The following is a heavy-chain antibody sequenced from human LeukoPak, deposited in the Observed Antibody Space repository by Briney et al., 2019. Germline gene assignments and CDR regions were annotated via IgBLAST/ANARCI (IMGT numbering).Heavy chain of an antibody. V-gene: IGHV4-31*03. J-gene: IGHJ4*02. D-gene: IGHD1-14*01. CDR1: GTSINSGGYY. CDR2: IYYSGRT. CDR3: ARIRTEMYYYDI. Sequence: SETLAFPCTVSGTSINSGGYYWSWIRQHPGKGLEWIGYIYYSGRTYYNPSLKSRLTISVDTSNNQFSLKLSSVSAADTAVYYCARIRTEMYYYDIWGQGTLVTVSS.